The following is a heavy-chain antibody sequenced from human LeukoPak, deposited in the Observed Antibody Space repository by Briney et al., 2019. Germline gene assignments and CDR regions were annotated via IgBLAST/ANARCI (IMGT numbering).Heavy chain of an antibody. CDR3: TTSPGITVFGVVTDY. V-gene: IGHV3-15*04. CDR2: LESSTDGGTT. J-gene: IGHJ4*02. CDR1: GPTFRNAF. Sequence: GGSLRLSCAASGPTFRNAFMNWLRQAPGKGLEWVGRLESSTDGGTTDYAAPVKGRFTMSRDDSKNTLYLQMNNVKTEDTGVYYCTTSPGITVFGVVTDYWGQGTLVIVSS. D-gene: IGHD3-3*01.